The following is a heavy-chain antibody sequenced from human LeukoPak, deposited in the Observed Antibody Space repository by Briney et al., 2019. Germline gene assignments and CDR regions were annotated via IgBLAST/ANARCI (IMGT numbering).Heavy chain of an antibody. Sequence: GSLRLSCAASGFTFSTYSMNWVRQPPGKGLEWIGEINHSGSTNYNPSLKSRVTISVDTSKNQFSLKLSSVTAADTAVYYCARVGIVNMMRSRWYYYYYMDVWGKGTTVTVSS. D-gene: IGHD3-16*01. CDR3: ARVGIVNMMRSRWYYYYYMDV. J-gene: IGHJ6*03. V-gene: IGHV4-34*01. CDR2: INHSGST. CDR1: GFTFSTYS.